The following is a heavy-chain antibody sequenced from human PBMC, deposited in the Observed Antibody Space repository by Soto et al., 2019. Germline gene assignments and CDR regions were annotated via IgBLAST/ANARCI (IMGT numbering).Heavy chain of an antibody. CDR3: ARRGDEIYFNAFDI. J-gene: IGHJ3*02. D-gene: IGHD2-21*02. Sequence: QVQLVQSGAEVKKPGSSVKVSCRASGGTFNTYTFAWVRQAPGQGLEWMGGIIPIFNTATYAQKFQDRVTITADESTRTAYMELRSLRSEDTAMYYCARRGDEIYFNAFDIWGPGTMVTVSS. CDR1: GGTFNTYT. CDR2: IIPIFNTA. V-gene: IGHV1-69*01.